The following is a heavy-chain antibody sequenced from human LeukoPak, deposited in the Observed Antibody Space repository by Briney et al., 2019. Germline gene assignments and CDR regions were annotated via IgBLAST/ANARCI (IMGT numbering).Heavy chain of an antibody. J-gene: IGHJ5*02. D-gene: IGHD3-10*01. CDR3: ARNRELGS. CDR2: FYNSGST. V-gene: IGHV4-59*01. CDR1: GGSISIYY. Sequence: SETLSLTCIVSGGSISIYYWSWIRQPPGKSLEWLGYFYNSGSTDYNPSLRSRVTISVDTSKNQFALKLSSLTAADTAVYYCARNRELGSWGQGILVTVSA.